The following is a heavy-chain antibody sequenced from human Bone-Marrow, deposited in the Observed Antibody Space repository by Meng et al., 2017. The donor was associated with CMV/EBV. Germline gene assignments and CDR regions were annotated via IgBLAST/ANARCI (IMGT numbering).Heavy chain of an antibody. V-gene: IGHV4-38-2*02. CDR1: GYSISSGYY. CDR3: ARDCSSTSCSFYGMDV. Sequence: SETLSLTCTVSGYSISSGYYWGWIRQPPGKGLEWIGTIYYSGSTYYNPSLKSRVTISVDTSKNQYSLKLSSVTAADTAVYYCARDCSSTSCSFYGMDVWGQGTTVTVSS. D-gene: IGHD2-2*01. J-gene: IGHJ6*02. CDR2: IYYSGST.